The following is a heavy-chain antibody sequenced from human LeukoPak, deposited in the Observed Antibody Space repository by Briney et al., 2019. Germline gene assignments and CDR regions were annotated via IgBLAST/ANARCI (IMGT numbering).Heavy chain of an antibody. CDR2: ISSSGSTI. CDR3: ARGASRYYDSSGYDYFDY. Sequence: GGSLRLSCAASGFTFSDYYMSWIRQAPGKGLEWVSYISSSGSTIYYADSVKGRFTISRDNAKNSLYLQMNSLRAEDTAVYYCARGASRYYDSSGYDYFDYWGQGTLVTVSS. D-gene: IGHD3-22*01. V-gene: IGHV3-11*01. J-gene: IGHJ4*02. CDR1: GFTFSDYY.